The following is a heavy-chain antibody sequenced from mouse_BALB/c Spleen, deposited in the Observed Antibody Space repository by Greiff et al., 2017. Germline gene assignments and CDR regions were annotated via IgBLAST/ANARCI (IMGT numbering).Heavy chain of an antibody. CDR3: VREGSIHYYGYAWFAY. Sequence: TGGGLVQPKGSLKLSCAASGFTFNTNAMNWVRQAPGKGLEWVARIRSKSNNYATYYADSVKDRFTISRDDSQSMLYLQMNNLKTEDTAMYYCVREGSIHYYGYAWFAYWGQGTLVTVSA. J-gene: IGHJ3*01. CDR1: GFTFNTNA. D-gene: IGHD1-2*01. V-gene: IGHV10S3*01. CDR2: IRSKSNNYAT.